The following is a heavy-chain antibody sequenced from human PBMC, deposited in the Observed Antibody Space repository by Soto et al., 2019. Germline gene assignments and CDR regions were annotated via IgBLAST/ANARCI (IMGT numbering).Heavy chain of an antibody. J-gene: IGHJ6*02. CDR3: ARDGPPTTTGVGPSYTMDV. V-gene: IGHV1-46*01. CDR2: INPSGGRI. D-gene: IGHD3-3*01. Sequence: QMQLVQSGAEVKKPGASVKVSCKASGYTFTSYQMHWVRQAPGQGLEGNGIINPSGGRITYAPRFQGRVRMTRDTSTNTVYMELRSLRSEDTAVYYCARDGPPTTTGVGPSYTMDVWGQGTTVTVS. CDR1: GYTFTSYQ.